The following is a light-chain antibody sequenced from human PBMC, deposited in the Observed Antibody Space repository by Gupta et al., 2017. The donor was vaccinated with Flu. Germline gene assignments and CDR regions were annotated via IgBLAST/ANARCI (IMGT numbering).Light chain of an antibody. V-gene: IGLV3-1*01. J-gene: IGLJ3*02. CDR1: RLGDKY. CDR2: KDT. Sequence: YDPTSPPSVSVSPGQTASIICSGDRLGDKYVSWHQQKPGQSPILVIYKDTKRPSGIPERFSGSNSGHTATLTISGTQAMDEADYYCQTWDRTTWVFGGGTKVTVL. CDR3: QTWDRTTWV.